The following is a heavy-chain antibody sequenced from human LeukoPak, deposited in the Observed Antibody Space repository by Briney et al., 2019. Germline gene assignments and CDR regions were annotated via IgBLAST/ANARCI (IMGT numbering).Heavy chain of an antibody. CDR1: RYTLTINA. D-gene: IGHD2-2*01. CDR3: AIYLGNQLLSYFDY. V-gene: IGHV3-30-3*02. J-gene: IGHJ4*02. CDR2: NTYDGSNK. Sequence: PRGSLRLSCAQSRYTLTINATHWGRQAPGKGLEWVAVNTYDGSNKYYADSVKGRFTMSRDKSKNTLYLRTHSTSTERTALYYCAIYLGNQLLSYFDYWGQGTLVTVSS.